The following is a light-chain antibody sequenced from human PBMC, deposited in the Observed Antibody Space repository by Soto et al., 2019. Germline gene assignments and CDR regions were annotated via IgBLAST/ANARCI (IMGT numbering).Light chain of an antibody. V-gene: IGLV2-8*01. CDR1: NSDVGGYNY. J-gene: IGLJ1*01. CDR3: SSYVGTNSYV. CDR2: EVY. Sequence: QSVLTQPPSASGSPGQSVTISCTGTNSDVGGYNYVSWYQHHPGKAPKLIIYEVYKRPSGVPDRFSGSKSGNTAALTVSGLQAEDEADYYCSSYVGTNSYVFGTGIKVTVL.